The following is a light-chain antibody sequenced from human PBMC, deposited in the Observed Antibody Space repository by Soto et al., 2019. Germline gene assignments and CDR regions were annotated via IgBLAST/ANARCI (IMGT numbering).Light chain of an antibody. CDR1: QSVSSY. Sequence: EIVLTQSPATLSLSPGERATLSCRASQSVSSYLAWYQQKPGQAPRLLIYGASNRATGIPARFSGSGSGTDFTLIISTLEPEDVAVYYCQHRGKWPRTFRQGTKVEIK. V-gene: IGKV3-11*01. J-gene: IGKJ2*01. CDR3: QHRGKWPRT. CDR2: GAS.